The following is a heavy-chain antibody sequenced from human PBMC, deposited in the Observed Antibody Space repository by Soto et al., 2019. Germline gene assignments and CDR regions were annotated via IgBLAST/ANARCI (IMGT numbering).Heavy chain of an antibody. D-gene: IGHD2-2*01. CDR3: AGCSSTSCAIYYYYGMDV. CDR1: GFTFSSYW. J-gene: IGHJ6*02. V-gene: IGHV3-7*01. Sequence: GGSLRLSCAASGFTFSSYWMSWVRQAPGKGLEWVANIKQDGSEKYYVDSVKGRFTISRDNAKNSLYLQMNSLRAEDTAVYYCAGCSSTSCAIYYYYGMDVWGQGTTVTVSS. CDR2: IKQDGSEK.